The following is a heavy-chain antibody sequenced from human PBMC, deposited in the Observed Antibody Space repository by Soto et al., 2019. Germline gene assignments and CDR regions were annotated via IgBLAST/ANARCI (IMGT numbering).Heavy chain of an antibody. V-gene: IGHV4-30-2*01. D-gene: IGHD3-22*01. CDR2: IYHSGST. CDR3: ARGGVDYYDSSGYYFSPYYFDY. CDR1: GGSIISGGYS. Sequence: PSETLSLTCAVSGGSIISGGYSWSWIRQPPGKGLEWIGYIYHSGSTYYNPSLKSRVTISVDRSKNQFSLKLSSVTAADTAVYYCARGGVDYYDSSGYYFSPYYFDYWGQGTLVTVS. J-gene: IGHJ4*02.